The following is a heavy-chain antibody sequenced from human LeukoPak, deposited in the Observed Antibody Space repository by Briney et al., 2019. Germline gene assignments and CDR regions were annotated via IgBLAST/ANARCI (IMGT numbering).Heavy chain of an antibody. Sequence: SVKVSCKASGGTFSSYAISWVRQAPGQGLELMGRIIPILGIANYAQKFQGRVTITADKSTSTAYMELSSLRSEDTAVYYCARSPPSVVVPAAHLDYWGQGTLVTVSS. V-gene: IGHV1-69*04. CDR3: ARSPPSVVVPAAHLDY. D-gene: IGHD2-2*01. CDR2: IIPILGIA. CDR1: GGTFSSYA. J-gene: IGHJ4*02.